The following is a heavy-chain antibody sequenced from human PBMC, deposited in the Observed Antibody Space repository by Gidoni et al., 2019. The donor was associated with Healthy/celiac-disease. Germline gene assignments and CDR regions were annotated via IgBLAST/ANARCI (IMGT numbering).Heavy chain of an antibody. J-gene: IGHJ6*02. D-gene: IGHD4-17*01. CDR3: ARADYGDSEGYYGMDV. CDR2: INHSGST. Sequence: QVQLQQWGAGLLKPSETLSLTCAVYGGSFSGYYWSWIRQPPGKGLEWIGEINHSGSTNYNPSLKSRVTISVDTSKNQFSLKLSSVTAADTAVYYCARADYGDSEGYYGMDVWGQGTTVTVSS. CDR1: GGSFSGYY. V-gene: IGHV4-34*01.